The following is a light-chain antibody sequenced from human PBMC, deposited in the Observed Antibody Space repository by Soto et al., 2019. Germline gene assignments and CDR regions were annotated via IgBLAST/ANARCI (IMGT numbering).Light chain of an antibody. CDR1: QSISSW. CDR3: QQYNSPMYT. CDR2: DAS. J-gene: IGKJ2*01. Sequence: DIQMTQSPSTLSASVGDRVTITCRASQSISSWLAWYQQKPGKAPQLLIYDASSLESGVPSRFIGSASGTEFTLTISRLQPDDFATYYCQQYNSPMYTFGQGTKLEIK. V-gene: IGKV1-5*01.